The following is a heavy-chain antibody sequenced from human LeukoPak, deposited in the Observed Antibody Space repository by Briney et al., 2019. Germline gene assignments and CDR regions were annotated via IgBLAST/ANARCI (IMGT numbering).Heavy chain of an antibody. CDR3: ARLSVIVGAALEYYYYYMDV. V-gene: IGHV4-61*05. CDR2: SNDSGGT. J-gene: IGHJ6*03. D-gene: IGHD1-26*01. Sequence: SETLSLTCTVSGGSISSGSYYWSWIRQPPGKRLEWVGESNDSGGTNYNPSLKSRVTISADKSKNQVSLRLTSVTAADTAVYYCARLSVIVGAALEYYYYYMDVWGQGTTVTVSS. CDR1: GGSISSGSYY.